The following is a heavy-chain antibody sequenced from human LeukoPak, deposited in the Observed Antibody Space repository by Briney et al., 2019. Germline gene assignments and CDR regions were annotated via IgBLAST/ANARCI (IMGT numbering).Heavy chain of an antibody. V-gene: IGHV3-21*01. Sequence: SGGSLRLSCAASGFTFSSYSMNWVRQAPGKGLEWVSSISSSSSYIYYADSVKGRFTISRDSAKNSLNLQMNSLRAEDTAVYYCARLPFNKQLVAYFDYWGQGTLVTVSS. CDR3: ARLPFNKQLVAYFDY. CDR1: GFTFSSYS. D-gene: IGHD6-13*01. J-gene: IGHJ4*02. CDR2: ISSSSSYI.